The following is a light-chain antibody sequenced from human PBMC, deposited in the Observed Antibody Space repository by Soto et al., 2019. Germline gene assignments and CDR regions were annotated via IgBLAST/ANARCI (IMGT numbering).Light chain of an antibody. CDR2: YVS. CDR3: SSYTTSNTRQVV. Sequence: QSALTQPASVSGSPGQSINISGTGTSSDVGGYNYVSWYQHHPGKAPKLIIYYVSNRPSGVSNPFSGSKSGNMASLTISGLQPEDDADYYGSSYTTSNTRQVVFVTGTKLTV. V-gene: IGLV2-14*03. CDR1: SSDVGGYNY. J-gene: IGLJ1*01.